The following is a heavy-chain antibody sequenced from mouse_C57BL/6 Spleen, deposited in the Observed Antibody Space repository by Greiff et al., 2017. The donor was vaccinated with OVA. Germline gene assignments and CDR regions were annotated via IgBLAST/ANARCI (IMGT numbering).Heavy chain of an antibody. CDR3: AKETAQATGFAY. CDR2: LWGDGST. D-gene: IGHD3-2*02. CDR1: GFSLTSSG. Sequence: QVQLKESGPGLVAPSQSLSIPCTVSGFSLTSSGVSWVRQPPGKGLEWLGVLWGDGSTNYHSALISRLIISKDNSKCQFFLKLNSRHTDDTATYYCAKETAQATGFAYWGQGTLVTVSA. V-gene: IGHV2-3*01. J-gene: IGHJ3*01.